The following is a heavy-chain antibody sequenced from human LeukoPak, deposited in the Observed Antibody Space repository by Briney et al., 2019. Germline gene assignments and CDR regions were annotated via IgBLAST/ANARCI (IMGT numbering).Heavy chain of an antibody. CDR2: IYYSGST. D-gene: IGHD3-3*01. Sequence: PSETLSLTCTVSGGSISSYYWSWIRQPPGKGLEWIGYIYYSGSTNYNPSLKSRVTISVDTSKNQFSLKLSSVTAADTAVYYCARDFVGFDYRGQGTLVTVSS. V-gene: IGHV4-59*01. CDR3: ARDFVGFDY. CDR1: GGSISSYY. J-gene: IGHJ4*02.